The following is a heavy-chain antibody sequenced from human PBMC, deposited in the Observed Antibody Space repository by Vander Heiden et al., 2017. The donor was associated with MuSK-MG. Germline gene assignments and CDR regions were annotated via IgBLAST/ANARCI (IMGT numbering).Heavy chain of an antibody. CDR3: ARDTEELRYFSYGMDV. CDR1: GYTLTGYY. V-gene: IGHV1-2*02. D-gene: IGHD3-9*01. CDR2: INPNSGGT. Sequence: QVQLVQSGAEVKKPGASVKVSCKASGYTLTGYYMHWVRQAPGQGLEWMGWINPNSGGTNYAQKFQGRVTMTRDTSISTAYMELSRLRSDDTAVYYCARDTEELRYFSYGMDVWGQGTTVTVSS. J-gene: IGHJ6*02.